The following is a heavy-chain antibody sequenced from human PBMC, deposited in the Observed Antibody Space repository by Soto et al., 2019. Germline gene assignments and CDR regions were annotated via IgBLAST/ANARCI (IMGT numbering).Heavy chain of an antibody. D-gene: IGHD1-1*01. V-gene: IGHV1-69*06. CDR2: IIPIFATS. Sequence: QVQIVQSEAEVRKPGSSVRVSCKPSGGTFSTFPIAWLRQAPGQGLEWMGEIIPIFATSNSALNFQDRVNITADKSTNAAYIELSSLKSDDTAIYFCARESYRSSWNKMPYLDLWGRGTLVIGSS. J-gene: IGHJ2*01. CDR3: ARESYRSSWNKMPYLDL. CDR1: GGTFSTFP.